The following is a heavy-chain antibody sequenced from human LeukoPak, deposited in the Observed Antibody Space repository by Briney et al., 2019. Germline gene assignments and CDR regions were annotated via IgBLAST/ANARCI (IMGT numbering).Heavy chain of an antibody. V-gene: IGHV3-48*03. CDR3: ARVRLDRSERNLDAFEN. Sequence: SGGSLRLSCAASGLTFSKYEMNWVRQAPGKGLEWVSYISSSNSAIYYADSVKGRFTISRDNSKNTVYLQMNSLRAEDTAVYFCARVRLDRSERNLDAFENWGQGTMVTVSS. CDR2: ISSSNSAI. J-gene: IGHJ3*02. D-gene: IGHD1-14*01. CDR1: GLTFSKYE.